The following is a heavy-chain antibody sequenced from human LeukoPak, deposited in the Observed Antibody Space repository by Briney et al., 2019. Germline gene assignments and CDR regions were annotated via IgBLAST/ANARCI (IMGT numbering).Heavy chain of an antibody. J-gene: IGHJ2*01. D-gene: IGHD1-26*01. Sequence: GGSLRLSCAASGFTVSSNYMTWVRQAPGKGLEWVSVIYRGGNTYYADSVKGRFTISRDNSKNTLYLQMNSLRVEDTAVYYCPRDSRYSGSFSWYFDLWGRGTLVTVSS. CDR2: IYRGGNT. CDR1: GFTVSSNY. V-gene: IGHV3-66*01. CDR3: PRDSRYSGSFSWYFDL.